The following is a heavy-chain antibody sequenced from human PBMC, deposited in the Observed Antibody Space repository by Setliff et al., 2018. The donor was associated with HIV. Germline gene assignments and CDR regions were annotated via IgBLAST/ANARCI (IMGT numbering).Heavy chain of an antibody. CDR2: IYTSGST. CDR3: ASCRAGGYSAYEI. V-gene: IGHV4-61*09. Sequence: SETLSLTCTVSGASISSGSFYWSWIRQPAGKGLEWTGHIYTSGSTNYNPSLQSRVTMSIDTSKNQFSLRLSSVTAADTAVYYCASCRAGGYSAYEIWGQGTLVTVSS. CDR1: GASISSGSFY. J-gene: IGHJ4*02. D-gene: IGHD5-12*01.